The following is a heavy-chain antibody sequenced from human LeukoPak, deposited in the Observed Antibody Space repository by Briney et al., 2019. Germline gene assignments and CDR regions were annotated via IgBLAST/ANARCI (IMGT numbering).Heavy chain of an antibody. J-gene: IGHJ4*02. CDR3: ARDLGWIQFGD. CDR1: GFTFRMHG. CDR2: INPSGDRT. V-gene: IGHV3-23*01. Sequence: GGSLRLSCAASGFTFRMHGMNWVRQAPGKGLEWVSGINPSGDRTYYADSVKGRFTISRDNSKNTVYLQMNSLRAEDTALYFCARDLGWIQFGDWGQGTLVTVSS. D-gene: IGHD5-18*01.